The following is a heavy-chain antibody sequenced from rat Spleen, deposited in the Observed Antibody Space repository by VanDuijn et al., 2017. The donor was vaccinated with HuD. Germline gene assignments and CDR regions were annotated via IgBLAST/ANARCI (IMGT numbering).Heavy chain of an antibody. J-gene: IGHJ2*01. Sequence: QVQLNASGPGLVKPSETLYLPCTVSGLALTSYHVSWVRQPTGKGQEGMGIIWPGGSSDYTSVLKTRLSIRRETSKSQVFLKLNSLQTEDTGTYYCARLGLGEDYWGQGVMVTVSS. D-gene: IGHD5-1*01. CDR2: IWPGGSS. V-gene: IGHV2-30*01. CDR3: ARLGLGEDY. CDR1: GLALTSYH.